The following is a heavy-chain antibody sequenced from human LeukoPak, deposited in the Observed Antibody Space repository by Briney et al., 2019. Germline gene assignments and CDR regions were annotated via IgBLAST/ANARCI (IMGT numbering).Heavy chain of an antibody. V-gene: IGHV3-21*01. CDR3: ARDRNYYYDSSGQRD. Sequence: PGGSLRLSCAASGFTFSSYSMNWVRQAPGKGLEWVSSIRSSSSYIYYADSVKGRFTIYRDNAKNSLYLQMNSLRAEDTAVYYCARDRNYYYDSSGQRDWGQGTLVTVSS. CDR1: GFTFSSYS. J-gene: IGHJ4*02. D-gene: IGHD3-22*01. CDR2: IRSSSSYI.